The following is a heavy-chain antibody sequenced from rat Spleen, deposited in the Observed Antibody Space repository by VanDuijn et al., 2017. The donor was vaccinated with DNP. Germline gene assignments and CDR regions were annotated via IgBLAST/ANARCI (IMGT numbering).Heavy chain of an antibody. Sequence: DVQLVESGGGLVQPGRSMKLSCAASGFIFSNYYMAWVRQAPTKGLEWVAAISPGGGNIYYRDSVKGRFTISRDNAKNTLYLQMNSLRSEDTATYYCARHVLPLRVWDYWGQGVMVTVSS. D-gene: IGHD1-4*01. CDR2: ISPGGGNI. V-gene: IGHV5-25*01. CDR1: GFIFSNYY. CDR3: ARHVLPLRVWDY. J-gene: IGHJ2*01.